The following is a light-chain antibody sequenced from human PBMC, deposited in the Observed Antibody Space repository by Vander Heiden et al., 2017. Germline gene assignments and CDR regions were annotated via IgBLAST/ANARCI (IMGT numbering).Light chain of an antibody. Sequence: EIVMTQSPATLSVSPGARATPSCRASQSVSSNSAWYQQKPGQAPRLLIYGASTRATGIPARFSGSGSGTEFTLTISSLQSEDFAVYYCQQYNNWPRTFGQGTKVEIK. J-gene: IGKJ1*01. CDR1: QSVSSN. V-gene: IGKV3-15*01. CDR3: QQYNNWPRT. CDR2: GAS.